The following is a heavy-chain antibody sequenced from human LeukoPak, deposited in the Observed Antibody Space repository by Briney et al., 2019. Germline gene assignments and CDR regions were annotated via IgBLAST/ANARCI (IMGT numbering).Heavy chain of an antibody. CDR1: GFSFSNFA. J-gene: IGHJ3*02. CDR2: ISGSSGST. D-gene: IGHD6-6*01. Sequence: GGSLRLSCAASGFSFSNFAMTWVRQAPGKGLDWVSVISGSSGSTYYADSVKGRFTISRDNSKNTLYLQMKSLRAEDTAVYYCTKAWQLVRVFDIWGQGTMVTVSS. V-gene: IGHV3-23*01. CDR3: TKAWQLVRVFDI.